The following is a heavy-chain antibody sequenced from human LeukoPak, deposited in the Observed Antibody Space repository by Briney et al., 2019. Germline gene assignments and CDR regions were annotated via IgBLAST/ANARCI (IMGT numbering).Heavy chain of an antibody. D-gene: IGHD7-27*01. J-gene: IGHJ4*02. Sequence: SETLSFTCTVSGGSISSSSYYWGWIRQPPGKGLEWIGTIHYSGSTYYNPSLRSRVTMSVDTSKNQLSLKLTSVTAADTAVYYCARRGTNWGRFDYWGQGSLVTVSS. CDR2: IHYSGST. CDR1: GGSISSSSYY. CDR3: ARRGTNWGRFDY. V-gene: IGHV4-39*01.